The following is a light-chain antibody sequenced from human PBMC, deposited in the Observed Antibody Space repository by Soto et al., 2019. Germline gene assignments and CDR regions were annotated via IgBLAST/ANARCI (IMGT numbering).Light chain of an antibody. CDR2: EVN. CDR3: SSYTTNSTYV. Sequence: QSALTKPPSVSGSPGQSVAISCTGTSSDVGSYNGVSWYQQPPGTAPKLMIYEVNNRPSGVPDRFSGSKSGNTASLTISGLQAEDEADYYCSSYTTNSTYVFGTGTMLTVL. CDR1: SSDVGSYNG. J-gene: IGLJ1*01. V-gene: IGLV2-18*02.